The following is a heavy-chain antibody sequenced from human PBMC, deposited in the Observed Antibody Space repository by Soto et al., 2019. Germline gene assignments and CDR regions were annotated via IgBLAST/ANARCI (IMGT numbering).Heavy chain of an antibody. CDR3: VRAAGYSGNDYVYYYGMDV. CDR2: VWYDGGNK. CDR1: GFTFRNYV. J-gene: IGHJ6*02. V-gene: IGHV3-33*01. D-gene: IGHD5-12*01. Sequence: QVQLVESGGGVVQPGRSLRLSCAASGFTFRNYVMHWVRQAPAKGLEWVALVWYDGGNKNYVDSVKGRFTISRDNSKNTLYLQMNSLRDEDTAVYYCVRAAGYSGNDYVYYYGMDVWGQGTTVTVSS.